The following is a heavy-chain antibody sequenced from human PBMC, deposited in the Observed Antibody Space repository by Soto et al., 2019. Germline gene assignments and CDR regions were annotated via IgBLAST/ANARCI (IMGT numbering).Heavy chain of an antibody. CDR3: ARDVPTTVTSRRLWYFDL. V-gene: IGHV4-34*01. J-gene: IGHJ2*01. CDR2: INHSGST. CDR1: GGSFSGYY. Sequence: QVQLQQWGAGLLKPSETLSLTCAVYGGSFSGYYWSWIRQPPGKGLEWIGEINHSGSTNYNPSLKSRVTLSVDTSKNQFSLKLSSVTAADTAVYYCARDVPTTVTSRRLWYFDLWGRGTLVTVSS. D-gene: IGHD4-17*01.